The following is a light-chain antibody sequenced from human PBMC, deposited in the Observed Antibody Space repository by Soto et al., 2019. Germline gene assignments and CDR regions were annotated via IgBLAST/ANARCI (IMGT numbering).Light chain of an antibody. CDR3: KQYGRTSWT. CDR2: GAS. CDR1: QSVSTNF. Sequence: EIVLTQSPGTLSLSPGEGATLSCRASQSVSTNFFAWYQQKPGQAPRLLIYGASTRATGIPDRLSGSGSGTDFTLTISRLEPEDFAVYYCKQYGRTSWTFGQGTKVEIK. V-gene: IGKV3-20*01. J-gene: IGKJ1*01.